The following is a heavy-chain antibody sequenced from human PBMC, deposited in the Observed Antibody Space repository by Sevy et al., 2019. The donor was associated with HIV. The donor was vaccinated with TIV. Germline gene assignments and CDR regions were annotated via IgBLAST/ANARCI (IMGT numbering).Heavy chain of an antibody. D-gene: IGHD1-26*01. CDR3: AGENAWGRGYS. CDR2: IYYNGHI. Sequence: ETLSLTCTVSGGSITSLYWNWIREPPGKGLEWIANIYYNGHINYNPSLKSRVTLSLDTSKNQFSLRLSSVTAADTAMYYCAGENAWGRGYSWGQRTLVTVSS. CDR1: GGSITSLY. V-gene: IGHV4-59*08. J-gene: IGHJ4*02.